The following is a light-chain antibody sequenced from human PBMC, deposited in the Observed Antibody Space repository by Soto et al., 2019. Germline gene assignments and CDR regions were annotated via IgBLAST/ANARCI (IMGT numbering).Light chain of an antibody. CDR3: ASYTSSSTLV. Sequence: QSALTQPASVSGSPGQSITISCTGTSNDVGGHDYVSWYQQHPGKAPKLVIYDVLSRPSGVSDRFSGSKSGHTASLTISGLRLEDEADYYCASYTSSSTLVFGTGTKLTVL. V-gene: IGLV2-14*03. CDR1: SNDVGGHDY. J-gene: IGLJ1*01. CDR2: DVL.